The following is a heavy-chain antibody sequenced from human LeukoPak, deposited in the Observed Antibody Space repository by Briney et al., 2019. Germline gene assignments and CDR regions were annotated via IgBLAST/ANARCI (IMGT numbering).Heavy chain of an antibody. CDR3: ARDVKRYCSSTSCYGPSYAFDI. CDR2: IGTAGDT. Sequence: GGSLRLSCAASGFTFSSYDMHWVRQATGKGLEWVSAIGTAGDTYYPGSVKCRVTISRENAKNSLYLQMNSLRAGDTAVYYCARDVKRYCSSTSCYGPSYAFDIWGQGTMVTVSS. J-gene: IGHJ3*02. D-gene: IGHD2-2*01. CDR1: GFTFSSYD. V-gene: IGHV3-13*01.